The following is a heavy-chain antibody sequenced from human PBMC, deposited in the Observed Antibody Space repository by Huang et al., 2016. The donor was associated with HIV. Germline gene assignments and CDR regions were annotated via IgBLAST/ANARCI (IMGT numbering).Heavy chain of an antibody. J-gene: IGHJ4*02. CDR1: GGSIDRGSDY. V-gene: IGHV4-61*09. CDR2: VYPTGTT. Sequence: QVRLQESGPGLVKPSQTLSLTCTVSGGSIDRGSDYWTWIRQPAGKGLEWIGHVYPTGTTDYNSSLKNRVTISIDTSKNQFSLKLNSVTAADTGLYYCARENRGSWVGGYFDYWGQGILVTVSS. D-gene: IGHD3-10*01. CDR3: ARENRGSWVGGYFDY.